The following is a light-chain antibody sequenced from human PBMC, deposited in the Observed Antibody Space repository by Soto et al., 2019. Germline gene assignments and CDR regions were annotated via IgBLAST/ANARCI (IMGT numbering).Light chain of an antibody. CDR2: TVS. CDR1: ISDVGAYNY. V-gene: IGLV2-14*01. Sequence: QSALTQPASVSGSPGQSITISCTGTISDVGAYNYVSWYQHHPGSAPKLVIYTVSNRPSGVSNRFSGSKSGNSASLTISGLQAEDEADYYCGSYTTSNTYVFGTGTKVTVL. J-gene: IGLJ1*01. CDR3: GSYTTSNTYV.